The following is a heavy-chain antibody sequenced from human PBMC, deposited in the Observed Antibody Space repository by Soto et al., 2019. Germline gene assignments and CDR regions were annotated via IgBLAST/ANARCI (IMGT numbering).Heavy chain of an antibody. CDR2: ISGSGVDT. V-gene: IGHV3-23*01. CDR3: AKPSGSGWWGGAFDI. D-gene: IGHD6-13*01. CDR1: GFIFSTYA. J-gene: IGHJ3*02. Sequence: EMQLLESGGDLVQPGGSLRLSCAASGFIFSTYALSWVRQAPGKGLEWVSTISGSGVDTYYADSVKGRFTISRDNSENTLYLRMNSLRAEDTAVYYCAKPSGSGWWGGAFDIWGQGTVVTVSS.